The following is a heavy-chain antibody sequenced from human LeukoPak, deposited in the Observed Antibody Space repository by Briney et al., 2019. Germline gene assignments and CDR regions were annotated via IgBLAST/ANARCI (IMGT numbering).Heavy chain of an antibody. CDR3: AREAEITIFGEHYGMDV. J-gene: IGHJ6*02. CDR2: IIPIFGTA. V-gene: IGHV1-69*13. Sequence: PLASVKVSCKASGGTFSSYAISWVRQAPGQGLEWMGGIIPIFGTANYAQKFQGRVTITADESTSTAYMELSSLRSEDTAVYYCAREAEITIFGEHYGMDVWGQGTTVTVSS. D-gene: IGHD3-3*01. CDR1: GGTFSSYA.